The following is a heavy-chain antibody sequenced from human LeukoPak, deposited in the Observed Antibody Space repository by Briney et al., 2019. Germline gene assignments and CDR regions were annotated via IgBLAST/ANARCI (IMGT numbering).Heavy chain of an antibody. J-gene: IGHJ3*02. CDR1: GGTFSSYA. CDR2: IIPIFGTA. CDR3: ARDVPYYNRNQNAFDI. Sequence: GASVKVSCKASGGTFSSYAISWVRQAPGQGLEWMGGIIPIFGTAKYAQKFQGRVTITADESTSTAYMELSSLRSEDTAVYYCARDVPYYNRNQNAFDIWGQGTMVTVSS. V-gene: IGHV1-69*13. D-gene: IGHD1-14*01.